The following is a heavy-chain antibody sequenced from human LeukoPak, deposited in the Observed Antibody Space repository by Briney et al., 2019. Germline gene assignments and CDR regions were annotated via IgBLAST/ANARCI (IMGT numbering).Heavy chain of an antibody. V-gene: IGHV3-74*01. J-gene: IGHJ5*02. CDR3: SRDLTA. Sequence: GGSLRLSCAASGFTFSNHWMHWVRQAPGKGLVWVSRVNSDGTTTTYADSVKGRFTISRDNAKNTLSLQMNSLRAEDTAVYYCSRDLTAWGQGTLVIVSS. D-gene: IGHD1-20*01. CDR1: GFTFSNHW. CDR2: VNSDGTTT.